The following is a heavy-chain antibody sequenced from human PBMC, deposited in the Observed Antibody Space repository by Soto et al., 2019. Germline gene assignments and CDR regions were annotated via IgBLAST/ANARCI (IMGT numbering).Heavy chain of an antibody. Sequence: SSEILSLTRPVSGDSMRSNYWSWIRHPPGRELEGIGYVYDSGATNYNPSLESRVTISVDASKNQFSLNLSSVTAADTAVYYCARAMGDWGTYYYHYGIDVWGQGTTVTVSS. CDR3: ARAMGDWGTYYYHYGIDV. CDR1: GDSMRSNY. J-gene: IGHJ6*02. V-gene: IGHV4-59*01. D-gene: IGHD3-16*01. CDR2: VYDSGAT.